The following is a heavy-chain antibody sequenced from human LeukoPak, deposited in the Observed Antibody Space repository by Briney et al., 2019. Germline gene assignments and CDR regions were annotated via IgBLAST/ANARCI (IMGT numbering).Heavy chain of an antibody. CDR2: IWYDGSNK. V-gene: IGHV3-33*06. D-gene: IGHD2-2*01. CDR1: GFTFSSYG. CDR3: AKEYAPEGFDP. J-gene: IGHJ5*02. Sequence: GGSLRLSCAASGFTFSSYGMHWVRQAPGKGLEWVAVIWYDGSNKYYADSVKGRFTISRDNSKNTLYLQMNSLRAEDTAVYYCAKEYAPEGFDPWGQGTLVTVSS.